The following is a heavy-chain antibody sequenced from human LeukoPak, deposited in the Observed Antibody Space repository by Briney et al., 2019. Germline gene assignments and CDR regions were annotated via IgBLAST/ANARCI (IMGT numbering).Heavy chain of an antibody. D-gene: IGHD1-1*01. CDR2: ISYDGSNK. V-gene: IGHV3-30*03. CDR3: ARVSTARYNWNDVDYFDY. Sequence: GGSLRLSCAASGFTFSSYGMHWVRQAPGKGLEWVAVISYDGSNKYYADSVKGRFTISRDNSKNTLYLQMNSLRAEDTAVYYCARVSTARYNWNDVDYFDYWGQGTLVTVSS. J-gene: IGHJ4*02. CDR1: GFTFSSYG.